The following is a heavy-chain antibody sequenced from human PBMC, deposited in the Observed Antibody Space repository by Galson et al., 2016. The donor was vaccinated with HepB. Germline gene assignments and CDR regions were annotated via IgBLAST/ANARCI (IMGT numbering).Heavy chain of an antibody. CDR1: GFTFDDYT. CDR2: ISWDGGST. CDR3: ARQDSYYYYAMDV. J-gene: IGHJ6*02. Sequence: SLRLSCAASGFTFDDYTMHWVRQAPGKGLDWVSLISWDGGSTYYADSVKGRFTISRDNSKNSLYLQMYSPRTEDTAFYYCARQDSYYYYAMDVWGLGTTVTVSS. V-gene: IGHV3-43*01.